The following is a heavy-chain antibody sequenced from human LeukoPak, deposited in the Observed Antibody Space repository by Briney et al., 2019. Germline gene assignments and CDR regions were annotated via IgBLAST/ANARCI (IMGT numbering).Heavy chain of an antibody. CDR1: GYTFTDYY. CDR3: ATTRVTTTRLDY. Sequence: ASVKVSCKASGYTFTDYYMHWVXQAPGQGLEWMGWINPNSGVTNYAQKFQGRVTMTRDTSISTAYMELTSLRSDDTAVYYCATTRVTTTRLDYWGQGTLVTVSS. CDR2: INPNSGVT. V-gene: IGHV1-2*02. J-gene: IGHJ4*02. D-gene: IGHD5-12*01.